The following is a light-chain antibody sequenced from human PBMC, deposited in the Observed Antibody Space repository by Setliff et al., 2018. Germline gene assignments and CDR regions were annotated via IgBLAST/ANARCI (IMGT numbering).Light chain of an antibody. Sequence: QSALAQPASVSGSPGQPITISCTGTINDIGTFNLVSWYQQYPGKAPKLMIYEVTKRPSGVSNRFSGSKSGNTASLTISGLQAEDEADYYCCSYAGSAPFVVFGGGTKVTVL. CDR1: INDIGTFNL. CDR3: CSYAGSAPFVV. J-gene: IGLJ2*01. V-gene: IGLV2-23*02. CDR2: EVT.